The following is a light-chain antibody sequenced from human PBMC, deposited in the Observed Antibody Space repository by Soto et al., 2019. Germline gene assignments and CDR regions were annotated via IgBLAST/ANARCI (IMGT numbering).Light chain of an antibody. J-gene: IGLJ1*01. V-gene: IGLV2-14*01. CDR3: CSYEGRFF. CDR2: EVT. Sequence: QSALTQPASVSGSPGQSITISCTGTSSDIGVYDYVSWYQQHPGKAPKLIIYEVTNRPSGLSNRFSGSKSDNTASLTISGLQAEDEADYYCCSYEGRFFFGTGTKLTVL. CDR1: SSDIGVYDY.